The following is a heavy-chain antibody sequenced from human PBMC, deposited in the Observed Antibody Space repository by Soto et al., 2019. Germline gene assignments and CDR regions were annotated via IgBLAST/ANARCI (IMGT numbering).Heavy chain of an antibody. CDR3: ANEPTDTGENWFDP. CDR1: GGSISSSSYY. CDR2: IYYSGST. J-gene: IGHJ5*02. D-gene: IGHD3-10*01. V-gene: IGHV4-39*01. Sequence: QLQLQESGPGLVKPSETLSLTCTVSGGSISSSSYYWGWIRQPPGKGLEWIGSIYYSGSTYYNPSLKSRVTISVDTSKNQFSLKLSSVTAADTAVYYCANEPTDTGENWFDPWGQGTLVTVSS.